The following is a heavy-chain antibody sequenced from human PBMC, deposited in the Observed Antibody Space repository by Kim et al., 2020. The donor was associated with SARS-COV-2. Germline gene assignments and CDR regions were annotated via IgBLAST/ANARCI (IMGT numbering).Heavy chain of an antibody. CDR3: AKLGHSGSYSG. Sequence: TYYSDSGKGRFTNSRDNSKNTLDRQMNRLRAEDTAVYYCAKLGHSGSYSGWGQGTLVTVSS. D-gene: IGHD1-26*01. V-gene: IGHV3-23*03. J-gene: IGHJ4*02. CDR2: T.